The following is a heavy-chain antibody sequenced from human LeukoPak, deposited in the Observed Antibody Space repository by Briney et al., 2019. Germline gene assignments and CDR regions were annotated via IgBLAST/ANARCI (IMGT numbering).Heavy chain of an antibody. Sequence: PGGSLRLSCAASGFTFSSYSMSWVRQAPGKGLEWVSSISSSSSYIYYADSVKGRFTISRDNAKNSLYLQMNSLRAEDTAVYYCASDGDRSGYTFDIWGQGTMVTVPS. CDR1: GFTFSSYS. CDR2: ISSSSSYI. J-gene: IGHJ3*02. CDR3: ASDGDRSGYTFDI. V-gene: IGHV3-21*01. D-gene: IGHD3-22*01.